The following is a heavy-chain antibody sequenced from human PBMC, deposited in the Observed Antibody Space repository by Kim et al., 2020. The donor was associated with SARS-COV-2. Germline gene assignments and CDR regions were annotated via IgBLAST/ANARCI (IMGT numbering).Heavy chain of an antibody. J-gene: IGHJ4*02. V-gene: IGHV5-51*01. D-gene: IGHD6-13*01. CDR1: GYIFSTYW. Sequence: GESLKISCKVSGYIFSTYWIAWVRQMPGKGLQWMAIIYPNDSDTEYSPSFQGQVTVSADKSISTAYLHWNSLKASDTAMYYCTRQSAAGFDSWGQGTLVTVSS. CDR2: IYPNDSDT. CDR3: TRQSAAGFDS.